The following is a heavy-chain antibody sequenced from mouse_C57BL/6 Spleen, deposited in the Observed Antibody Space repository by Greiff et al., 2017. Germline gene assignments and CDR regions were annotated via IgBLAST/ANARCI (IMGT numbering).Heavy chain of an antibody. Sequence: EVQLQESGPGLVKPSQSLSLTCSVTGYSITSGYYWNWIRQFPGNKLEWMGYISYDGSNNYNPSLKNRSSITLDTSKNPFFLKLNSVTTEDTATYYCAREEGDYLYYFDYWGQGTTLTVSS. CDR2: ISYDGSN. CDR1: GYSITSGYY. V-gene: IGHV3-6*01. D-gene: IGHD1-1*01. J-gene: IGHJ2*01. CDR3: AREEGDYLYYFDY.